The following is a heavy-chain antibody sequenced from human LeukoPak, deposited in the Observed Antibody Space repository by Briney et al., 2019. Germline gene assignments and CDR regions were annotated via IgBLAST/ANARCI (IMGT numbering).Heavy chain of an antibody. CDR1: GGSISSGGYP. D-gene: IGHD1-26*01. CDR3: ARGSGPDAFDI. Sequence: PSQTLSLTCAVSGGSISSGGYPWRWLRQPPGKGLEWIGYIYHSGSTYYNPSLKSRVTISVDRSKNQFSLKLSSVTAADTAVYYCARGSGPDAFDIWGQGTMVTVSS. CDR2: IYHSGST. V-gene: IGHV4-30-2*01. J-gene: IGHJ3*02.